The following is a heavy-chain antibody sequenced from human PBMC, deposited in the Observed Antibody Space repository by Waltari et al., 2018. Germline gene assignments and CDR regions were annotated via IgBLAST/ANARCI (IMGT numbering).Heavy chain of an antibody. J-gene: IGHJ4*02. Sequence: EVQLLESGGGLAQPGGSLRLSCAASGFTFSTYVMIWVRQAPGKGLEWVSGMSTSGGNMYYADSVKGRFTISRDNAKNTLYLQMNSLRAEDTAIYYCARKGGSNYPDFWGQGTLVTVSS. D-gene: IGHD1-26*01. CDR2: MSTSGGNM. V-gene: IGHV3-23*01. CDR3: ARKGGSNYPDF. CDR1: GFTFSTYV.